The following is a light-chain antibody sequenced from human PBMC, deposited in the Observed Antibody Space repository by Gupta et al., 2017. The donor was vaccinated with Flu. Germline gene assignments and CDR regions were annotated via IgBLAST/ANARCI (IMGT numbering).Light chain of an antibody. CDR1: QSISSY. V-gene: IGKV1-39*01. Sequence: DIQMTQSPSSLSASVGDRVTITCRASQSISSYLNWYQQKPGKAPKLLIYAASSLQSGVPSRFSGSGSGTDFTLTISSLQPEDFATYYCQQSDSTPPHTFGQRTKVEIK. CDR2: AAS. J-gene: IGKJ2*01. CDR3: QQSDSTPPHT.